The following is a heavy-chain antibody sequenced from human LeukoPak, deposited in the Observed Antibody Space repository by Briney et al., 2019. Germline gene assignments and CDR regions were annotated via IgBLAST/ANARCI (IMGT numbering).Heavy chain of an antibody. D-gene: IGHD2-2*01. CDR3: ARHASHAPFDY. Sequence: SETLSLTCAVSGYSISSGYYWGWMRQPPGKGLEWIGSIYHSGSTYYNPSLKSRVTISVDTSKNQFSLKLSSVTAADTAVYYCARHASHAPFDYWGQGTLVTVSS. J-gene: IGHJ4*02. V-gene: IGHV4-38-2*01. CDR2: IYHSGST. CDR1: GYSISSGYY.